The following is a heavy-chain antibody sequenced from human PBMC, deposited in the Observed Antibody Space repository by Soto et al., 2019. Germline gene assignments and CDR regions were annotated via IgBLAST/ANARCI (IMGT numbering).Heavy chain of an antibody. Sequence: QITLKESGPPLVKPTQTLTLTCTFSGFSLSTSGVGVGWIRQPPGKALEWLALIYWDDDERYSPSLKSRLTITKDTSKNQVVLTMTNMDPVDTATYYCAHRVRRGSNWYTFNYWGQGTLVTVSS. CDR2: IYWDDDE. CDR1: GFSLSTSGVG. V-gene: IGHV2-5*02. CDR3: AHRVRRGSNWYTFNY. D-gene: IGHD6-13*01. J-gene: IGHJ4*02.